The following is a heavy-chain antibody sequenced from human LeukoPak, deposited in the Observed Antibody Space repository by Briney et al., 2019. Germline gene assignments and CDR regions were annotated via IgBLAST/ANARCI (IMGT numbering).Heavy chain of an antibody. V-gene: IGHV3-11*06. Sequence: GGSLRLSCAASGFTFSDYYMSWIRRAPGKGLEWVSYISSSSSYTNYADSVKGRFTISRDNAKNSLYLQMNSLRAEDTAVYYCAGLGWATAPLDYWGQGTLVTVSS. CDR2: ISSSSSYT. J-gene: IGHJ4*02. CDR1: GFTFSDYY. CDR3: AGLGWATAPLDY. D-gene: IGHD5-12*01.